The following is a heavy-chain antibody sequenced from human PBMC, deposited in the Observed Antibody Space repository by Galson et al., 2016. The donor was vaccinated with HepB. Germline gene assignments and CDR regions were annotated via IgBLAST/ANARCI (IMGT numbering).Heavy chain of an antibody. CDR3: VRVLWNDEAFDI. J-gene: IGHJ3*02. Sequence: TLSLTCTVSGVSISSGDYYWGWIRQPPGKGLEWIGYIYHSGSTYYNPSLKSRVTILPDMSKNQFSLKLSSVTAADTAVYYCVRVLWNDEAFDIWGQGTMVTVSS. CDR1: GVSISSGDYY. V-gene: IGHV4-30-4*01. CDR2: IYHSGST. D-gene: IGHD1-1*01.